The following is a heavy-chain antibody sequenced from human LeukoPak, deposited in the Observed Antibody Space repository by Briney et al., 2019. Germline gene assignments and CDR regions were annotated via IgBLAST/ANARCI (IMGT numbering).Heavy chain of an antibody. CDR3: ARDGIPLSRGLTNWFDP. CDR2: IYNSGTT. CDR1: GGSISRGSYY. Sequence: PSQTLSLTCIVSGGSISRGSYYWNWIRQPAGKGLEWMGRIYNSGTTNYNPSLNSRVTISTDMSKNQISLKLSSVTAADTAVYYCARDGIPLSRGLTNWFDPWGQGTLVTVSS. J-gene: IGHJ5*02. V-gene: IGHV4-61*02. D-gene: IGHD4/OR15-4a*01.